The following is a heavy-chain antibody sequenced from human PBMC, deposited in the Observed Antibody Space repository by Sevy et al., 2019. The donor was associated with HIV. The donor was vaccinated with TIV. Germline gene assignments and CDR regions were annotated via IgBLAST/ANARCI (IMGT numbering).Heavy chain of an antibody. CDR2: IKQDGSKK. D-gene: IGHD6-13*01. V-gene: IGHV3-7*01. J-gene: IGHJ4*02. CDR3: AREIAAAGSY. CDR1: GFTFSSYW. Sequence: GGSLRLSCAASGFTFSSYWMTWVRQAPGKGLEWVANIKQDGSKKYYVDTVKGRSTNSRDNAKNSVYLQMNSLRAEDTAVYYWAREIAAAGSYWGQGTLVTVSS.